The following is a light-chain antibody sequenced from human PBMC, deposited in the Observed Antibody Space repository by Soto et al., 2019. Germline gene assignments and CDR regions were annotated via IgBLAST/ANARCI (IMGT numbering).Light chain of an antibody. V-gene: IGLV1-51*01. J-gene: IGLJ1*01. Sequence: QYVLPQPPSASGTPGQRVTISCSGSISNIGSNPVSWYQQLPGTAPKLLIYDDNKRPSGIPDRFSGSKSGTSATLGITGFQTGDEADYYCGSWDSSLSAYVFGTGTKVTV. CDR1: ISNIGSNP. CDR2: DDN. CDR3: GSWDSSLSAYV.